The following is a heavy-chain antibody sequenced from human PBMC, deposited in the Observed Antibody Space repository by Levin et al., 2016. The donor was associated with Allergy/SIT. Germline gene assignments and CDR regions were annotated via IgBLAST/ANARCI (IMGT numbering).Heavy chain of an antibody. CDR2: ITTNGATT. CDR1: GFTFSNYA. Sequence: GESLKISCSISGFTFSNYAMHWVRQAPGKGLEYVSTITTNGATTYYADSVRGRFTISRDNSRNTLYLQMSSLSAEDTAVYYCVKDFRVTIFGGYHYAMDVWGQGTTVTISS. J-gene: IGHJ6*02. V-gene: IGHV3-64D*08. CDR3: VKDFRVTIFGGYHYAMDV. D-gene: IGHD3-3*01.